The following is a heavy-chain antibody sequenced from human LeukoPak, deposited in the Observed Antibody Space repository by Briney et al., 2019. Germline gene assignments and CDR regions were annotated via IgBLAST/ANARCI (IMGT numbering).Heavy chain of an antibody. CDR2: IIPILGIA. Sequence: GASVKVSCKASGYTFTSYGISWVRQTPGQGVEWMGRIIPILGIANYAQKFQGRVTITADKSTSTAYMELSSLRSEDTAVCYCARGYYDSSGYSFDYWGQGTLVTVSS. D-gene: IGHD3-22*01. CDR3: ARGYYDSSGYSFDY. V-gene: IGHV1-69*04. CDR1: GYTFTSYG. J-gene: IGHJ4*02.